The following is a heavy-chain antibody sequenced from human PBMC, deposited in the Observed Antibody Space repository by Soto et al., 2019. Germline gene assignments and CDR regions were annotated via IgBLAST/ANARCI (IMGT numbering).Heavy chain of an antibody. V-gene: IGHV3-48*01. CDR2: ISSSSSII. J-gene: IGHJ4*02. Sequence: VQLVECGGGLVQPGGSLRHSCAASGFTFGIYNMNWVRQAPGKGLEWVSYISSSSSIIYYADSVKGRFTISRDDAKNSLYLQMNSLRAEDTAVYFCARDQKASWYTRYFDYWAQGTLVTVSS. CDR3: ARDQKASWYTRYFDY. CDR1: GFTFGIYN. D-gene: IGHD6-13*01.